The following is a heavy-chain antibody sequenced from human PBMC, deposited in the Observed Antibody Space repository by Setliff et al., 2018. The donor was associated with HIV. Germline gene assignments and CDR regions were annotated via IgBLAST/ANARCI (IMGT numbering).Heavy chain of an antibody. V-gene: IGHV1-2*06. CDR1: GYTFTGYY. D-gene: IGHD3-22*01. J-gene: IGHJ6*03. Sequence: ASVKVSCKASGYTFTGYYMHWVRQAPGQGLEWMGRINPNSGGTNYAQKFQGRVTMTRDTSISTAYMELSRLRSDDTAVYYCARPGYYDSSGYYYYYMDVWGKGTTVTVSS. CDR3: ARPGYYDSSGYYYYYMDV. CDR2: INPNSGGT.